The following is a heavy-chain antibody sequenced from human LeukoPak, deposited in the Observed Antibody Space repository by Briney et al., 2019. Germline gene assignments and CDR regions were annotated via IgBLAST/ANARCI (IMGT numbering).Heavy chain of an antibody. CDR2: INHSGST. V-gene: IGHV4-34*01. CDR1: GGSISSSY. CDR3: ARGADGLPPYYYYYYMDV. D-gene: IGHD2-8*01. Sequence: PSETLSLTCTVSGGSISSSYWSWIRQPPGKGLEWIGEINHSGSTNYNPSLKSRVTISVDTSKNQFSLKLSSVTAADTAVYYCARGADGLPPYYYYYYMDVWGKGTTVTVSS. J-gene: IGHJ6*03.